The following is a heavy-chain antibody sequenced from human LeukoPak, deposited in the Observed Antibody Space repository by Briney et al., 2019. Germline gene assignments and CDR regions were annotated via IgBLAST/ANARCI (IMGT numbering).Heavy chain of an antibody. CDR3: GRPNWYRIEY. CDR2: INKDGSEE. CDR1: GFIFGDYW. D-gene: IGHD1-14*01. V-gene: IGHV3-7*01. Sequence: GGSLRLSCTASGFIFGDYWMAWLRQAQGKGPEWVAVINKDGSEEYYADSVKGRFTISRDNARASVYLQMSTLTVEGTAVYYCGRPNWYRIEYWGQGTLVTVSS. J-gene: IGHJ4*02.